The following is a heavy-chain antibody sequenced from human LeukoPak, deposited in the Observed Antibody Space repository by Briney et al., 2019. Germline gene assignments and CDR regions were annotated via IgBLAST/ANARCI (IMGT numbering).Heavy chain of an antibody. D-gene: IGHD5-18*01. CDR3: AKDGSGYSYGHFDY. V-gene: IGHV3-30*04. CDR1: GFTFSTYA. CDR2: IAYDASNK. Sequence: GGSLRLSCAASGFTFSTYAMHWVRQAPGKGLEGVAVIAYDASNKYYADSVKGRFTVSRDNSKNTLYLQMSSLRTEDTALYYCAKDGSGYSYGHFDYWGQGTLVTVSS. J-gene: IGHJ4*02.